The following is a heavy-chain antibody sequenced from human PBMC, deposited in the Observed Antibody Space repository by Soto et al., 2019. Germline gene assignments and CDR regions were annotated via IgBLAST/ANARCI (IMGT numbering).Heavy chain of an antibody. J-gene: IGHJ6*02. CDR3: ARVSVAGDHYYYGMDV. Sequence: SVKVSCKASGGTFSSYAISWVRQAPGQGLEWMGGIIPIFGTANYAQKFQGRVTITADESTSTAYMELSSLRSEDTAVYYCARVSVAGDHYYYGMDVWGQGTTVTVSS. D-gene: IGHD6-19*01. V-gene: IGHV1-69*13. CDR1: GGTFSSYA. CDR2: IIPIFGTA.